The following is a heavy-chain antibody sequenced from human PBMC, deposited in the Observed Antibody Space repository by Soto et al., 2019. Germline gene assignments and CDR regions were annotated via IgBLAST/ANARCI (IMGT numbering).Heavy chain of an antibody. CDR2: INHSGST. J-gene: IGHJ6*02. V-gene: IGHV4-34*01. CDR3: ATPREGNYYYYYGMDV. CDR1: GGSFSCYY. Sequence: SETLSLTCAVYGGSFSCYYWSWIRQPPGKGLEWIGEINHSGSTNYNPSLKSRVTISVDTSKNQFSLKLSSVTAADTAVYYCATPREGNYYYYYGMDVWGQGTTVTVSS. D-gene: IGHD1-26*01.